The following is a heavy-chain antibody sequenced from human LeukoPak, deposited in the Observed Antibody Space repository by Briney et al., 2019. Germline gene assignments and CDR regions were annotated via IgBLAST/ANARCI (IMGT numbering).Heavy chain of an antibody. CDR1: GDSVSSNSAA. CDR2: TGCRAKWYN. CDR3: ARDWGSLLLDY. Sequence: SQTLSLTCAISGDSVSSNSAAWNWIRQSPSRGLEWLGRTGCRAKWYNEYAVSGKSRIRNNPDTSKNQLFHQLTPGYPEDTAVYYCARDWGSLLLDYWGQGTLVTVSS. D-gene: IGHD3-22*01. V-gene: IGHV6-1*01. J-gene: IGHJ4*02.